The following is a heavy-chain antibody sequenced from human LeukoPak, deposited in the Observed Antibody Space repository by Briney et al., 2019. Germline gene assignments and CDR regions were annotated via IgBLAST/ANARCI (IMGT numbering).Heavy chain of an antibody. CDR3: ARVDRYGGNSGDY. Sequence: ASVKVSCKASGGTFSSYAISWVRQAPGQGLEWMGRIIPILGIANYAQKFQGRVTITADKSTSTAYMELSSLRSEDTAVYYCARVDRYGGNSGDYWGQGTLVTVSS. CDR1: GGTFSSYA. D-gene: IGHD4-23*01. V-gene: IGHV1-69*04. CDR2: IIPILGIA. J-gene: IGHJ4*02.